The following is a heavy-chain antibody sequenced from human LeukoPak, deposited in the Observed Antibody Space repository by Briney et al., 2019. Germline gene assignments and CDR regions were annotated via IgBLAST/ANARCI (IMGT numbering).Heavy chain of an antibody. CDR2: IIPILGIA. J-gene: IGHJ4*02. D-gene: IGHD3-22*01. V-gene: IGHV1-69*04. CDR1: GGTFSRYA. CDR3: ATNYDSSGYYIDY. Sequence: GASVKVSCKASGGTFSRYAISWVRQAPGQGLEWMGRIIPILGIANYAQKFQGRVTITADKSTSTAYMELSSLRSEDTAVYYCATNYDSSGYYIDYWGQGTLVTVSS.